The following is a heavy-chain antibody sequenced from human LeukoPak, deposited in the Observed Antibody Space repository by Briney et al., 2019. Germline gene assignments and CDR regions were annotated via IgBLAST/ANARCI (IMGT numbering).Heavy chain of an antibody. CDR1: GGSFTDYF. V-gene: IGHV4-34*01. CDR2: INDYTGDS. D-gene: IGHD2-2*02. J-gene: IGHJ6*03. Sequence: SETLSLTCTVFGGSFTDYFWTWIRHSPGKGLEWIGEINDYTGDSKYNPSLNSRVSISLEKSKNQLSLELRSVTAADTAVYYCARMVGSCSSTSCYTSTHYYYMDVWGKGTTVTVSS. CDR3: ARMVGSCSSTSCYTSTHYYYMDV.